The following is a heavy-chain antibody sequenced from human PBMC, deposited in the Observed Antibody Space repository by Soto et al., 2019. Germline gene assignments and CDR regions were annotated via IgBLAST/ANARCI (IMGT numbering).Heavy chain of an antibody. CDR2: ISGSGGRS. D-gene: IGHD3-16*01. CDR3: AKAYFVWSSEQPYYFDY. CDR1: GFTFSNYA. J-gene: IGHJ4*02. Sequence: EVQLLDSGGGLVQPGGSLRLSCAASGFTFSNYAMTWVRQGPGKGLAWVSGISGSGGRSYYADSVKGRFTSSRDNSKSTLYLQMNSLRAEDTAVYYCAKAYFVWSSEQPYYFDYWGQGTPVTVSS. V-gene: IGHV3-23*01.